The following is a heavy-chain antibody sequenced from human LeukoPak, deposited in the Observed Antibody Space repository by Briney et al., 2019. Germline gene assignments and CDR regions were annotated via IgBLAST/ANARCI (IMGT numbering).Heavy chain of an antibody. CDR2: INHSGST. CDR1: GGSFSGYY. D-gene: IGHD2-15*01. CDR3: ATECGGGSCSAEYFQH. V-gene: IGHV4-34*01. J-gene: IGHJ1*01. Sequence: SETLSLTCAVYGGSFSGYYWSWIRQPPGKGLEWIGEINHSGSTNYNPSLKSRVTISVDTSKNQFSLKLSSVTAADTAVYYCATECGGGSCSAEYFQHWGQGTLVTVSS.